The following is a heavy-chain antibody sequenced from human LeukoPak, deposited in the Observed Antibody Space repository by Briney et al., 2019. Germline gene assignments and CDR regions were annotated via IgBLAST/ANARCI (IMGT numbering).Heavy chain of an antibody. CDR2: ISYDGSNK. J-gene: IGHJ3*02. CDR1: GGTFSSYG. CDR3: ARVRDAFDI. V-gene: IGHV3-30*03. Sequence: GGSLRLSCAAPGGTFSSYGMHWVRQAPGKGLQWVAVISYDGSNKYYADSVKGRFTISRDNSKNTLYLQMNSLRAEDTAVYYCARVRDAFDIWGQGTMVTVSS.